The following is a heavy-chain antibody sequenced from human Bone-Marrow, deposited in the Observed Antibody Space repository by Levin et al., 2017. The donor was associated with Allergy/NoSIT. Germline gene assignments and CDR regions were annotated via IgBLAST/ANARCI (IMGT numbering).Heavy chain of an antibody. CDR1: GFNFRSFW. CDR2: ITSDGSAT. J-gene: IGHJ4*02. V-gene: IGHV3-74*03. D-gene: IGHD5-24*01. Sequence: GESLKISCAASGFNFRSFWMNWVRQAQGKGLVWISGITSDGSATTYADSVKGRFTISRDNANNTVYLQMNSLRDDDTAVYYCVRDGRVATIHEFDHWGLGTLVTVSS. CDR3: VRDGRVATIHEFDH.